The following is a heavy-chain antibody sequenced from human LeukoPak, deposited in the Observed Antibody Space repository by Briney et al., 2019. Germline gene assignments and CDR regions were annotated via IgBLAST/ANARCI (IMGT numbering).Heavy chain of an antibody. V-gene: IGHV3-30*18. CDR3: AKDQWSRTSCFYYYGTDV. CDR2: ISYDGSNK. J-gene: IGHJ6*02. CDR1: VFTFSSYG. Sequence: GRSLRLSCAASVFTFSSYGMHWVRQAPGKGLEWVAVISYDGSNKYYADSVKGRFTISRDNSKNTLYLQMNSLRAEDTGVYYCAKDQWSRTSCFYYYGTDVWGQGTTVTVSS. D-gene: IGHD2-2*01.